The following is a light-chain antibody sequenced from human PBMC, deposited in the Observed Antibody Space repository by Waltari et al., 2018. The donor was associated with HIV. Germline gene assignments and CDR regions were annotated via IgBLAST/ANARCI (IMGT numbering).Light chain of an antibody. J-gene: IGLJ3*02. CDR1: SSNIGSNS. V-gene: IGLV1-44*01. CDR2: SNT. Sequence: QSVLTQPPSASGTPGQRVTISCSGSSSNIGSNSVTWYQHLPGTAPKFLMYSNTQRPSGVAGRFSSTKSGTSASLAISGLQSEDEADYYCAAWDDSLNGPLFGGGTKLTVL. CDR3: AAWDDSLNGPL.